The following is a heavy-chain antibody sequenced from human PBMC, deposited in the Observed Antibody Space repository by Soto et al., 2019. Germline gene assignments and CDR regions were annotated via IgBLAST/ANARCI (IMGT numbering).Heavy chain of an antibody. V-gene: IGHV3-48*01. CDR1: GFTFSSYS. CDR3: ARGAETGYSGVDY. J-gene: IGHJ4*02. CDR2: ISSSGTTM. Sequence: EVQLVGSGGGLVQPGGSLRLSCAASGFTFSSYSMNWVRQAPGKGLEWVSYISSSGTTMYYADSVKGRFTISRDSAKNSLCLQMNSLRAEDTAVYYCARGAETGYSGVDYWGQGTLVTVSS. D-gene: IGHD6-25*01.